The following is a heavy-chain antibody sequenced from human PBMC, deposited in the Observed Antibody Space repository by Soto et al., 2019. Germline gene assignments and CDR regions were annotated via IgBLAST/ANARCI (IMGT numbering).Heavy chain of an antibody. V-gene: IGHV3-9*01. CDR2: ISWNSGSI. CDR1: GFTFDDYA. CDR3: AKSRGLLLHLDY. Sequence: EAQLVESGGGLVQPGRSLRLSCAASGFTFDDYAMHWVRQAPGKGLEWVSGISWNSGSIGYADSVKGRFTMSRDNAKNSLYLQMNSLRAEDTALYYCAKSRGLLLHLDYWGQGTLVTVSS. D-gene: IGHD3-22*01. J-gene: IGHJ4*02.